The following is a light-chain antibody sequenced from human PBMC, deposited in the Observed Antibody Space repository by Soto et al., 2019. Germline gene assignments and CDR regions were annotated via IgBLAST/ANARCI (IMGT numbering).Light chain of an antibody. CDR1: QSISSY. CDR2: AAS. V-gene: IGKV1-39*01. J-gene: IGKJ4*01. Sequence: DIQMTQSPSSLSASAGDRVTITCRASQSISSYLNWYQQKPGKAPKLLIYAASSLHSGVPSRFSGSGSGTEFALTISSLQPEDFATYYCQQCYSTPLTFGGGTKVEIK. CDR3: QQCYSTPLT.